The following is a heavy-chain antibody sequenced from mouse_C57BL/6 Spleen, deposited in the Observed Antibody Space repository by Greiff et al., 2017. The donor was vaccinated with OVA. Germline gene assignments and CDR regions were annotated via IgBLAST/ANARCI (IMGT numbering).Heavy chain of an antibody. D-gene: IGHD3-2*02. CDR2: INPSSGYT. CDR1: GYTFTSYW. Sequence: LVESGAELAKPGASVKLSCKASGYTFTSYWMHWVKQRPGQGLEWIGYINPSSGYTKYNQKFKVKATLTADKSSSTAYMQLSSLTYEDSAVYYCARPQTAQAPWFAYWGQGTLVTVSA. V-gene: IGHV1-7*01. J-gene: IGHJ3*01. CDR3: ARPQTAQAPWFAY.